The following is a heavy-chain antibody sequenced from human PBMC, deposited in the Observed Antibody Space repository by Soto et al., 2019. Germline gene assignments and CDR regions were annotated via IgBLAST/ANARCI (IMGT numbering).Heavy chain of an antibody. CDR2: IYYSGST. CDR3: ARTIGTITIFGVVTWYYGMDV. D-gene: IGHD3-3*01. Sequence: PSETLSLTCTVSGGSISSSSYYWGWIRQPPGKGLEWIGSIYYSGSTYYNPSLKSRVTISVDTSKNQFSLKLSSVTAADTAVYYCARTIGTITIFGVVTWYYGMDVWGQGTTVTVSS. J-gene: IGHJ6*02. V-gene: IGHV4-39*01. CDR1: GGSISSSSYY.